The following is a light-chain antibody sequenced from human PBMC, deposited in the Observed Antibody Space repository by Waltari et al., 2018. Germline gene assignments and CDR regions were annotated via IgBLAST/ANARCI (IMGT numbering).Light chain of an antibody. J-gene: IGLJ2*01. V-gene: IGLV2-14*01. Sequence: QSARTQPASVSGSPGQAIIISCTGTGSDVGGYDYVSWYQQYPGKAPRLIIYDVYNRPSGVSNRFSGSKSDNTASLTISGLQAEDESVYYCSSYTSSGVVFGGGTKLTVL. CDR1: GSDVGGYDY. CDR3: SSYTSSGVV. CDR2: DVY.